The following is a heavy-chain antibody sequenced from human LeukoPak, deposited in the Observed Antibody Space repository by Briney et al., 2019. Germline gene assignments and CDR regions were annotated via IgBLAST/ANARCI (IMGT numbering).Heavy chain of an antibody. D-gene: IGHD2-2*01. V-gene: IGHV4-59*01. CDR3: ARAGGVPAAGYYYYGMDV. J-gene: IGHJ6*02. Sequence: SETLSLTCTVSGGSISSYYWSWIRQPPGKGLEWIGYIYNSGSTNYNPSLKSRVTISVDTSKNQFSLKLSSVTAADTAVYYCARAGGVPAAGYYYYGMDVWGQGTTVTVSS. CDR2: IYNSGST. CDR1: GGSISSYY.